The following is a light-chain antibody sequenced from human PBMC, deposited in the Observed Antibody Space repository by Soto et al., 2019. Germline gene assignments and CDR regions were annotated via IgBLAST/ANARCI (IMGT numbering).Light chain of an antibody. CDR3: SSYTTSNTRQIV. CDR2: DVS. Sequence: QSALTQPASVSGSPGQSITISCTGTSSDVGGYNYVSWYQQHPGKAPKFMIYDVSNRPSGVSNRFSGSKSGNTASLTISGLQAEYEADYYCSSYTTSNTRQIVFGTGTRSP. CDR1: SSDVGGYNY. J-gene: IGLJ1*01. V-gene: IGLV2-14*01.